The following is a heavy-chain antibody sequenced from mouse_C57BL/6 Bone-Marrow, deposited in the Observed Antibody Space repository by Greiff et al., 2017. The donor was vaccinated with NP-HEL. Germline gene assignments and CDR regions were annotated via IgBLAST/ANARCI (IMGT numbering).Heavy chain of an antibody. CDR2: ISNLAYSI. Sequence: DVMLVESGGGLVQPGGSLKLSCAASGFTFSDYGMAWVRQAPRKGPEWVAFISNLAYSIYYADTVTGRFTISRENAKNTLYLEMSSLRSEDTAMYYCARNSLSYYGSSPPYAMDYWGQGTSVTVSS. V-gene: IGHV5-15*01. D-gene: IGHD1-1*01. CDR1: GFTFSDYG. CDR3: ARNSLSYYGSSPPYAMDY. J-gene: IGHJ4*01.